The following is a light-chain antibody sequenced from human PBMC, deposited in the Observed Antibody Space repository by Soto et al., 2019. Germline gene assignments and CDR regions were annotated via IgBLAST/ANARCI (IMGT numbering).Light chain of an antibody. CDR3: CSYAGSSTDVV. CDR2: EVN. CDR1: SSDVGGYNY. V-gene: IGLV2-8*01. J-gene: IGLJ2*01. Sequence: QSALTQPPSASGSPGQSVAISCTGTSSDVGGYNYVSWYQQHPGKAPKLMIYEVNKRPSGVPDRFSGSKSGNTASLTVSGLQAEDEADYYCCSYAGSSTDVVFGGGTKLTVL.